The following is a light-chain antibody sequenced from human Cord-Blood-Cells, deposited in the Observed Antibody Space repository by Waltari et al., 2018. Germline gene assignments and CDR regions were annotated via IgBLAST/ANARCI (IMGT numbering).Light chain of an antibody. CDR1: QRISSY. J-gene: IGKJ2*01. CDR3: QQRYSTPYT. CDR2: AAS. Sequence: DIQLTQSPSSLSASVGDRVTITYRASQRISSYLNWYQPKPGKAPKLLFYAASSLKIGVPSRFSGSGAGTDFTLTISSLQPEDFATYYCQQRYSTPYTFGQGTKLEIK. V-gene: IGKV1-39*01.